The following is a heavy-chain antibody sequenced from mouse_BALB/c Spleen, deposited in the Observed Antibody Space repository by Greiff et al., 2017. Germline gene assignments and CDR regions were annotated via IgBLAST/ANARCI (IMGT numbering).Heavy chain of an antibody. CDR3: AREGPGGAMDY. Sequence: DVMLVESGGGLVKPGGSLKLSCAASGFTFSSYAMSWVRQTPEKRLEWVASISSGGSTYYPDSVKGRFTISRDNARNILYLQMSSLRSEDTAMYYCAREGPGGAMDYWGQGTSVTVSS. CDR2: ISSGGST. J-gene: IGHJ4*01. CDR1: GFTFSSYA. V-gene: IGHV5-6-5*01.